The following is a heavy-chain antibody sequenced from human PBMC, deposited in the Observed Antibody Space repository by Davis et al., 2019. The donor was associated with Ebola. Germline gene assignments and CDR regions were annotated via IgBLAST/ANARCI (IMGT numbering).Heavy chain of an antibody. CDR3: ARDLTVNDGKYIDS. CDR1: GFTFTAHS. CDR2: ISYDGKKK. V-gene: IGHV3-30*03. Sequence: GESLKISCAASGFTFTAHSMNWVRQAPGKGLEWVAVISYDGKKKFHVDSAKGRFTISRDNSKNTLYLEMNSLRAEDTAVYYCARDLTVNDGKYIDSWGQGTLVTVSS. D-gene: IGHD3-9*01. J-gene: IGHJ4*02.